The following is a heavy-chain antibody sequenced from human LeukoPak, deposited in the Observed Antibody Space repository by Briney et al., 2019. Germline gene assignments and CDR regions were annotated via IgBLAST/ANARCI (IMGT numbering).Heavy chain of an antibody. V-gene: IGHV3-23*01. CDR2: ISSTGGTT. J-gene: IGHJ6*03. Sequence: GGTLRLSCAASGFTFSHYGMSWVRQAPGKGLEWVSSISSTGGTTYYADSVKGRFTISRDNSKNTLFLQVNSLRAEDTAIYYCAKNGDRGAYCSGGSCYPYYCYYMDVWGKGTTVTISS. D-gene: IGHD2-15*01. CDR1: GFTFSHYG. CDR3: AKNGDRGAYCSGGSCYPYYCYYMDV.